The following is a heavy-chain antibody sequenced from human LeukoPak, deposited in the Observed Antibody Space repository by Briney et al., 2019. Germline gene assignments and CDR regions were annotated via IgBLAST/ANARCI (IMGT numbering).Heavy chain of an antibody. CDR1: GGSISSSSYY. CDR2: IYYSGST. Sequence: SETLSLTCTVPGGSISSSSYYWGWIRQPPGKGLEWIGSIYYSGSTYYNPSLKSRVTISVDTSKNQFSLKLSSVTAADTAVYYCARHSAQIAVAGPYFDYWGQGTLVAVSS. D-gene: IGHD6-19*01. CDR3: ARHSAQIAVAGPYFDY. J-gene: IGHJ4*02. V-gene: IGHV4-39*01.